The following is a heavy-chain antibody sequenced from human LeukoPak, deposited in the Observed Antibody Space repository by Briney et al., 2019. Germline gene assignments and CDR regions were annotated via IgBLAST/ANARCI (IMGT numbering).Heavy chain of an antibody. J-gene: IGHJ4*02. D-gene: IGHD1-26*01. Sequence: GGSLRLSCAASGFTFSSYSMNWVRQAPGKGLEWVSAISGSGGSTDYADSVKGRSTISRDNSKNTLYLQMDSLRAEDTAVYYCAKSAYSGSSPDLGYWGQGTLVTVSS. CDR1: GFTFSSYS. V-gene: IGHV3-23*01. CDR3: AKSAYSGSSPDLGY. CDR2: ISGSGGST.